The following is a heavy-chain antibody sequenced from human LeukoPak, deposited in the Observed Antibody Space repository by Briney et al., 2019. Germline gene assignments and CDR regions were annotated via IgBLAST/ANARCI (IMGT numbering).Heavy chain of an antibody. J-gene: IGHJ4*02. Sequence: ASVKVSCKASGYTFTGYGISWVRQAPGQGLEWMGWISAYNGNTNYAQKLQGRVTMTTDTSTSTAYMELRSLRSDDTAVYYCARDDSDGVADDYWGQGTLVTVSS. CDR3: ARDDSDGVADDY. V-gene: IGHV1-18*01. CDR1: GYTFTGYG. D-gene: IGHD3-3*01. CDR2: ISAYNGNT.